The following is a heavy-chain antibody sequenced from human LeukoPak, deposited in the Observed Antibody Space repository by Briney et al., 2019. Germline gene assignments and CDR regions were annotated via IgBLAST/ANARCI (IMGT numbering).Heavy chain of an antibody. CDR2: ISRRSRHV. D-gene: IGHD1-1*01. J-gene: IGHJ1*01. Sequence: PGGSLRLSCIASGFTFSDYSMNWVRQAPGKGLEWVSSISRRSRHVYYAGSVKGRFTISRDNAWNSLYLQMNSLRAEDMAVYFCVRDLLGSGSTTAYLHHWGQGTLVTVSS. CDR3: VRDLLGSGSTTAYLHH. V-gene: IGHV3-21*01. CDR1: GFTFSDYS.